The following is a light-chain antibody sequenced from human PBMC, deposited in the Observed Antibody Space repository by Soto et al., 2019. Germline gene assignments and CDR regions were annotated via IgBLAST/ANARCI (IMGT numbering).Light chain of an antibody. Sequence: NFMLTQPHSVSESPGKTVTISCTGSGGTISSNYVQWYQQRPGSAPTTVIYDDNQRPSGVPDRVSGSIDTSSNSAALTISGLKTEDEADYYCQSYENSIVVFGAGTKLTVL. J-gene: IGLJ2*01. V-gene: IGLV6-57*02. CDR2: DDN. CDR1: GGTISSNY. CDR3: QSYENSIVV.